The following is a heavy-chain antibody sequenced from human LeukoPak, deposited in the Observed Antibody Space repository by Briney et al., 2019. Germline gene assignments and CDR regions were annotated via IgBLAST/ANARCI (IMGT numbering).Heavy chain of an antibody. J-gene: IGHJ4*02. CDR1: GGSFSGYY. CDR3: ARGPDSSGWYDGFDY. Sequence: SETLSLTCAVYGGSFSGYYWSWIRQPPGKGLEWIGEINHSGSTNYNPSLKSRVTISVDTSKNQFSLRLSSVTAADWAVYYCARGPDSSGWYDGFDYWGQGTLVTVSS. D-gene: IGHD6-19*01. CDR2: INHSGST. V-gene: IGHV4-34*01.